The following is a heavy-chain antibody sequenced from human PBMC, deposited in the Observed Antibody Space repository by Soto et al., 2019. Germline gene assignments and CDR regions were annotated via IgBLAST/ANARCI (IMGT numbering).Heavy chain of an antibody. CDR3: ARGQKTYYYGSGSPPMDY. CDR2: IIPIFGTA. CDR1: GGTFSSYA. D-gene: IGHD3-10*01. Sequence: QVQLVQSGAEVKKPGSSVKVSCKASGGTFSSYAISWVRQAPGRGLEWMGGIIPIFGTANYAQKFQGRVTITADESTSTAYMGLSSLRSEDTAVYYCARGQKTYYYGSGSPPMDYWGQGTLVTVSS. J-gene: IGHJ4*02. V-gene: IGHV1-69*01.